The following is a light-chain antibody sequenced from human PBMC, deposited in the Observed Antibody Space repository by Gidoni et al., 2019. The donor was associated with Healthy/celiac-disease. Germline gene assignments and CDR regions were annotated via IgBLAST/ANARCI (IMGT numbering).Light chain of an antibody. CDR3: QQYNNWPPWT. V-gene: IGKV3-15*01. CDR2: GAS. Sequence: VLTQSPATLSVSPGERATLSCRASQSVSSNLAWYQQKPGQAPRLLIYGASTRATGIPARFSGSGSGTEFTLTISSLQSEDFAVYYCQQYNNWPPWTFGQGTKVEIK. J-gene: IGKJ1*01. CDR1: QSVSSN.